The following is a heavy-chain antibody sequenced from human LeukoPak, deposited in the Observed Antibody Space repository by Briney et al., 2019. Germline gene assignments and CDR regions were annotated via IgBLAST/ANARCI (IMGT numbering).Heavy chain of an antibody. CDR2: ISGDGGGT. V-gene: IGHV3-43*02. D-gene: IGHD6-19*01. Sequence: GGSLRLSCEASGFXFDDYAIHWVRQAPGKGLEWLSLISGDGGGTYYADSVKGRFTISRDNSKNSLYLQMNSLRAEDTALYYCAKASGQWLVLGAFDIWGQGTMVTVSS. CDR1: GFXFDDYA. J-gene: IGHJ3*02. CDR3: AKASGQWLVLGAFDI.